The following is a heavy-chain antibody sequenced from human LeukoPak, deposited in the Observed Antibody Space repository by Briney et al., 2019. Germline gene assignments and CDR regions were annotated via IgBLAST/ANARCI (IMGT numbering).Heavy chain of an antibody. J-gene: IGHJ4*02. CDR3: ARETLKRSGDYFDY. V-gene: IGHV1-18*01. CDR1: GYTFTSYG. CDR2: ISAYNGNT. D-gene: IGHD3-10*01. Sequence: ASVKVSCKASGYTFTSYGISWVRQAPGQGLEWMGWISAYNGNTNYAQKLQGRVTMATDTSTSTAYMELRSLRSDDTAVYYCARETLKRSGDYFDYWGQGTLVTVSS.